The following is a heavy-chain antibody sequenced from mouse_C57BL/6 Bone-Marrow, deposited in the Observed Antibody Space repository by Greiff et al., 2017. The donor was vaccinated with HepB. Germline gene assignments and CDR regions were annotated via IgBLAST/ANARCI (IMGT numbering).Heavy chain of an antibody. J-gene: IGHJ3*01. V-gene: IGHV1-55*01. CDR3: ARNYYGSSPFAY. D-gene: IGHD1-1*01. CDR1: GYTFTSYW. CDR2: IYPGSGST. Sequence: QVQLKQSGAELVKPGASVKMSCKASGYTFTSYWITWVKQRPGQGLEGIGDIYPGSGSTNYNEKFKSKATLTVDTSSSTAYMQLSSLTSEDSAVYYCARNYYGSSPFAYWGQGTLVTVSA.